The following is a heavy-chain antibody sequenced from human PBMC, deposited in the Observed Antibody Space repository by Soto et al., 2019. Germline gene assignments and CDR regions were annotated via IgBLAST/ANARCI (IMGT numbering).Heavy chain of an antibody. CDR2: SYYSGST. CDR3: ARQGAFRYCSGRSGYAPADY. D-gene: IGHD2-15*01. J-gene: IGHJ4*02. CDR1: GGSISSSSYY. Sequence: QLQLQESGPGLVKPSETLSLTCTVSGGSISSSSYYWGWIRQPPGKGLEWIGSSYYSGSTYYNQSLKSRVSLAVDTAENQSSLKLSPVNAADSAVYYCARQGAFRYCSGRSGYAPADYGSQGTMNIVSS. V-gene: IGHV4-39*01.